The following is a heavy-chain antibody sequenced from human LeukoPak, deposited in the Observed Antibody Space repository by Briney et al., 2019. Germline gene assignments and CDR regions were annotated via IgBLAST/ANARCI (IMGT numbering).Heavy chain of an antibody. D-gene: IGHD4-11*01. CDR3: ARHDPPYSNFGAFDI. CDR1: GGSISSSSYY. J-gene: IGHJ3*02. V-gene: IGHV4-39*01. Sequence: SETLSLTCSVSGGSISSSSYYWGWIRQPPGKGLEWIGSIYYSGSTYYSPSLKSRVTISVDTSKNQLSLKLSSVTAADTAVYYCARHDPPYSNFGAFDIWGQGTMVTVSS. CDR2: IYYSGST.